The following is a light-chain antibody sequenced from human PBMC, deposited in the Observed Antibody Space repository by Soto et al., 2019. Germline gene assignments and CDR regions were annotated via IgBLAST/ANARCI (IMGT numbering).Light chain of an antibody. V-gene: IGKV3-15*01. CDR1: QSVSSN. J-gene: IGKJ1*01. Sequence: EIVMTQSPATLSVSPGERATLSCRASQSVSSNLAWYQQKPGQAPRLLIYGASTRATGIPARFSGSGSGTEFTLTISSLQSEEFAVYYCQQYNNWPPGTFGQGTKVDNK. CDR3: QQYNNWPPGT. CDR2: GAS.